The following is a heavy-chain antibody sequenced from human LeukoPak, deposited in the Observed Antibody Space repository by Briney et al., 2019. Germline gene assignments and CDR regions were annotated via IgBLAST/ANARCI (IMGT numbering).Heavy chain of an antibody. J-gene: IGHJ5*02. V-gene: IGHV4-4*09. CDR2: IYSSGNN. CDR1: GGSISSFN. D-gene: IGHD3-10*01. Sequence: SETLSPTCTVSGGSISSFNWSWMRQPPGKGLEWIGSIYSSGNNNYNPPHKSRVTISTDTSKNQFSLKLTSVTAADTAVYYCARRGSGSNWFDPWGQGTPVTVSS. CDR3: ARRGSGSNWFDP.